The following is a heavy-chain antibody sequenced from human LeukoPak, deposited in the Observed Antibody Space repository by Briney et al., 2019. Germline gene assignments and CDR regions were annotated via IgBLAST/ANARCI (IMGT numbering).Heavy chain of an antibody. CDR1: GYTFTSYD. CDR3: TRGSQNCASASCYNF. D-gene: IGHD2-2*02. CDR2: MNPNSGNT. J-gene: IGHJ4*02. Sequence: ASVKVSCKASGYTFTSYDINWVRQATGQGLEWMGWMNPNSGNTGYAQKFQGRVTMTRSTSISTACMELGSLTSEDTAVYYCTRGSQNCASASCYNFWGQGTLVTVSS. V-gene: IGHV1-8*01.